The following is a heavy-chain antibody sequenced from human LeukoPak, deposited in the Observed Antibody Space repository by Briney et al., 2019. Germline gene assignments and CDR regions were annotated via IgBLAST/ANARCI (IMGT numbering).Heavy chain of an antibody. Sequence: PSETLSLTCAVYGGSFSGYYWSWIRQPPGKGLEWIGEINHSGSTNYNPSLKSRVTISVDTSKNQFSLKLSSVTAADTAVYYCARHGSGSYYNEYFDYWGQGTLVTVSS. CDR2: INHSGST. V-gene: IGHV4-34*01. J-gene: IGHJ4*02. D-gene: IGHD3-10*01. CDR3: ARHGSGSYYNEYFDY. CDR1: GGSFSGYY.